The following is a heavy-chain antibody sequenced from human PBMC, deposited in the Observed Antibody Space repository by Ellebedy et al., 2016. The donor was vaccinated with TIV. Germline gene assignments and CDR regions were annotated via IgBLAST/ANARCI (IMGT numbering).Heavy chain of an antibody. Sequence: GESLKISCAASGFTFNSYAMHWVRQAPGKGLEWVALIWSDGSLKYYADSVKGRFTLSRDDSKNTLFLQMNSLRADDTAVYYCARDLHIVATDYWGQGTLVTVSS. CDR2: IWSDGSLK. J-gene: IGHJ4*02. V-gene: IGHV3-33*08. D-gene: IGHD5-12*01. CDR1: GFTFNSYA. CDR3: ARDLHIVATDY.